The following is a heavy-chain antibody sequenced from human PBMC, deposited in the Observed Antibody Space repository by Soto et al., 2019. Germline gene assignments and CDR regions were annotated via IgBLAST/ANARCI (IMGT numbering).Heavy chain of an antibody. CDR1: GYSFTSYW. CDR2: IYPGDSDT. J-gene: IGHJ1*01. CDR3: ARREVTTSAEYFQH. V-gene: IGHV5-51*01. Sequence: TGESLKISCQGSGYSFTSYWIGWVRQMPGKGLEWMGIIYPGDSDTRYSPSFQGQVTISADKSISTAYLQWSSLKASDTAMYYCARREVTTSAEYFQHWGQGTLVTVSS. D-gene: IGHD4-17*01.